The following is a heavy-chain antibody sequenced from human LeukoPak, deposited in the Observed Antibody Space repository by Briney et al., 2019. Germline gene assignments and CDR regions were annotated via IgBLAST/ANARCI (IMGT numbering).Heavy chain of an antibody. V-gene: IGHV1-69*05. CDR1: GGTFSSYA. CDR3: ARGLFDYDYVEY. Sequence: SVKVSCKXSGGTFSSYAISWVRQAPGQGLEWMGGIIPIFGTANYSQKFQGRVTITTDESTSTAYMELSSLRSEDTAVYYCARGLFDYDYVEYWGQGTLVTVSS. D-gene: IGHD3-16*01. CDR2: IIPIFGTA. J-gene: IGHJ4*02.